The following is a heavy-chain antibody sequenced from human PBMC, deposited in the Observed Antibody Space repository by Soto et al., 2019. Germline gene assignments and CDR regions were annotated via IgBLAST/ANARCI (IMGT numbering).Heavy chain of an antibody. J-gene: IGHJ5*02. CDR1: GFTFSDYF. CDR2: SIGSSDNI. CDR3: VRDSARIVVVPRVDGEPWLDH. V-gene: IGHV3-11*06. Sequence: GGSRRLSCAAAGFTFSDYFMSWIRQAPGKGLEWVSFSIGSSDNIKYADSVKGRFTISRDNAKNSLYMQKNNLRAEDTAVYYCVRDSARIVVVPRVDGEPWLDHWGQGTLVTVSS. D-gene: IGHD2-2*01.